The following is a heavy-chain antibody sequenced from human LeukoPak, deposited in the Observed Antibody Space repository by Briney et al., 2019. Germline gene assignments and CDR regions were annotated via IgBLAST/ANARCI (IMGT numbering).Heavy chain of an antibody. CDR1: GGSISSSTYF. D-gene: IGHD3-9*01. Sequence: SETLSLTCTVSGGSISSSTYFWGWVRQPPGKGLEWIGSIYFSGSTYYNSSLKGRVTISVDTSKNQFSLKLSSVTAADTAVYYCARHNGPYYDVLTGYLVEEPFDYWGQGALVTVSS. J-gene: IGHJ4*02. V-gene: IGHV4-39*01. CDR2: IYFSGST. CDR3: ARHNGPYYDVLTGYLVEEPFDY.